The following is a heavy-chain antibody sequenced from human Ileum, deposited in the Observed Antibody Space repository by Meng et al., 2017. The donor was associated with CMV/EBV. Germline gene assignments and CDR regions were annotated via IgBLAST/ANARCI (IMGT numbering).Heavy chain of an antibody. V-gene: IGHV4-59*01. CDR2: IHYSGTT. D-gene: IGHD3-10*02. Sequence: QVPLTESGPGLVKPSETLSLTCSVSTDSISNYYWSWIRQAPGKRLEWIGNIHYSGTTNYSPSLNSRVTISLDTSKNQFSLNLRSVTAADTAVYYCAADIASVWMFFWGQGTLVTVSS. CDR3: AADIASVWMFF. CDR1: TDSISNYY. J-gene: IGHJ4*02.